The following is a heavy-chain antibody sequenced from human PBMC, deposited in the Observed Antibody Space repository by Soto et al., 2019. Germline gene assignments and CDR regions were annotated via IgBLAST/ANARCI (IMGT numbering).Heavy chain of an antibody. J-gene: IGHJ4*02. D-gene: IGHD3-10*01. V-gene: IGHV3-30-3*01. CDR2: ISYDGSNK. CDR1: GFTFSSYA. Sequence: GGSLRLSCAASGFTFSSYAMHWVRQAPGKGLEWVAVISYDGSNKYYADSVKGRFTISRDNSKNTLYLQMNSLRAEDTAVYYCARGAIGIMVLLWFGELAYWGQGTLVTVSS. CDR3: ARGAIGIMVLLWFGELAY.